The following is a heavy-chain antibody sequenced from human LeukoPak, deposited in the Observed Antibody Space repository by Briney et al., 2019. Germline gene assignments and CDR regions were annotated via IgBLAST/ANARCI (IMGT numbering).Heavy chain of an antibody. CDR3: AKVATPNTLDAFDI. Sequence: GGSLRLSCAASGFTFNSYGISWVRQAPGKGLEWVSDISLSGDNMFYADSVKGRFTISRDNSNHTVYLQMNSLRVDDTAVYYCAKVATPNTLDAFDIWGQGTMVIVSS. J-gene: IGHJ3*02. D-gene: IGHD1/OR15-1a*01. CDR2: ISLSGDNM. CDR1: GFTFNSYG. V-gene: IGHV3-23*01.